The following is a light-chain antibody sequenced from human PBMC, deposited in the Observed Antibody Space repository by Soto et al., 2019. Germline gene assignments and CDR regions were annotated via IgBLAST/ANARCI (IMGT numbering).Light chain of an antibody. V-gene: IGLV3-1*01. J-gene: IGLJ1*01. CDR1: KSGDKY. CDR3: QTAGYV. CDR2: QDS. Sequence: SYELTQPPSVSVSPGQTASITCSGDKSGDKYACWYQQKPGQSPVLVIYQDSKRPSGIPERFSGSNSGNTATLTISGTQAMDEADYYCQTAGYVFGTGTKVTVL.